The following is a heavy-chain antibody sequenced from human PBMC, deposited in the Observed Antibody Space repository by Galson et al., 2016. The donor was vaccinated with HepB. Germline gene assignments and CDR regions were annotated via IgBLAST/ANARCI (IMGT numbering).Heavy chain of an antibody. D-gene: IGHD1-26*01. Sequence: TLSLTCAVYGGSFSGYYWSWIRQPPGKGLEWIGEINHSGSTNYNPSLKSRVTISIDTSKKHSSLNMNSVTAADTAVYYCARGSNSFGSGSYIAFEIWGQGTMVTVSS. J-gene: IGHJ3*02. V-gene: IGHV4-34*01. CDR3: ARGSNSFGSGSYIAFEI. CDR2: INHSGST. CDR1: GGSFSGYY.